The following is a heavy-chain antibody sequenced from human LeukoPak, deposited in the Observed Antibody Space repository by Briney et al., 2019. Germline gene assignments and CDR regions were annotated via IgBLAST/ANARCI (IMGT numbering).Heavy chain of an antibody. V-gene: IGHV3-7*01. J-gene: IGHJ4*01. D-gene: IGHD6-13*01. CDR3: ARDGTAPGLYFDL. Sequence: GGSLRLSCAVSGFTFSDYWMNWVRQAPGKGLEWVASIRQDGGEKPYVDSVKGRFTISRDNTKNSLYLQMSSLRAEDTAVYYCARDGTAPGLYFDLWGQGTLVTVSS. CDR2: IRQDGGEK. CDR1: GFTFSDYW.